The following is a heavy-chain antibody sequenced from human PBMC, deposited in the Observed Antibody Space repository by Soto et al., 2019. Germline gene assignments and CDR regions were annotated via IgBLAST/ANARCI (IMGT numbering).Heavy chain of an antibody. CDR1: GYTFTSYG. J-gene: IGHJ6*02. CDR3: ARFGEGYYDYGMDV. D-gene: IGHD3-10*01. V-gene: IGHV1-18*04. Sequence: ASVKISCKASGYTFTSYGISWVRQAPGQGLEWMGWISAYNGNTNYAQKLQGRVTMTTDTSTSTAYMELRSLRSDDTAVYYCARFGEGYYDYGMDVWGQGTKVTVSS. CDR2: ISAYNGNT.